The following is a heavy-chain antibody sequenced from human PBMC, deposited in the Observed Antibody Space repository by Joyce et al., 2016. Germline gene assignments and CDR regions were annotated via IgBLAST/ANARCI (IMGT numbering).Heavy chain of an antibody. D-gene: IGHD3-10*01. Sequence: QVQLVQSGAEMKKPGASVKVSCKASGYTFTGHTIHWVRQGPGQSLEWMGWIDAGNCNTRFSQKFQGRVTVSRDTSANTAYMEVSSLRSEDTAVYYCARGSSALTYFDFWGQGTLVTVSS. J-gene: IGHJ4*02. CDR2: IDAGNCNT. CDR3: ARGSSALTYFDF. CDR1: GYTFTGHT. V-gene: IGHV1-3*01.